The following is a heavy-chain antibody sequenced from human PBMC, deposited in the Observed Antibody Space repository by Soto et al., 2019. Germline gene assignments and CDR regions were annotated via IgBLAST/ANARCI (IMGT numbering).Heavy chain of an antibody. Sequence: GGSLRLSCAASGSTFSTYSMNWVRQAPGKGLEWVSNINSNSRAKYYVDSVKGRFTISRDNAKNSLYLQMNSLRAEDTAVYYCARDQYCSGGSCYDAFDIWGQGTMVTV. CDR2: INSNSRAK. J-gene: IGHJ3*02. V-gene: IGHV3-48*04. CDR3: ARDQYCSGGSCYDAFDI. CDR1: GSTFSTYS. D-gene: IGHD2-15*01.